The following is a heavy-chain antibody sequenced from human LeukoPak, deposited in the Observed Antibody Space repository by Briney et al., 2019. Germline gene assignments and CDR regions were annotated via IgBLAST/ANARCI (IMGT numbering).Heavy chain of an antibody. CDR3: ARAYYYGSGSYYTHSPLDY. D-gene: IGHD3-10*01. V-gene: IGHV3-30-3*01. CDR2: ISYDGSNK. J-gene: IGHJ4*02. CDR1: GFTFGSYA. Sequence: GRSLRLSCAASGFTFGSYAMHWVRQAPGKGLEWVAVISYDGSNKYYADSVKGRFTTSRDNSKNTLYLQMNSLRAEDTAVYYCARAYYYGSGSYYTHSPLDYWGQGTLVTVSS.